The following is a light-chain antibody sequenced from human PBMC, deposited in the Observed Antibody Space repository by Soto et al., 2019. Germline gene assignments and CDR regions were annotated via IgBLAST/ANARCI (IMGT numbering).Light chain of an antibody. CDR2: SSN. Sequence: QSVLTQPPSASGTPGQRVTISCSGSSSNIGSNYVYWYQQVPGTAPKLLIHSSNQRPSGVPDRFSGSKSGTSASLAISGLRSEDEADYYCAAWDDSLSGLWVFGGGTKLTAL. V-gene: IGLV1-47*01. CDR3: AAWDDSLSGLWV. CDR1: SSNIGSNY. J-gene: IGLJ3*02.